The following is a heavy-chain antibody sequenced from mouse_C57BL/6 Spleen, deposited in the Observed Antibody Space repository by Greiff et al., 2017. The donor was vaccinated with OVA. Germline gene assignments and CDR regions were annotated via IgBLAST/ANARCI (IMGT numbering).Heavy chain of an antibody. J-gene: IGHJ3*01. CDR1: GYSFTDSY. CDR3: ADYYSNYVPFAY. V-gene: IGHV1-39*01. Sequence: VQLQQPGPELVKPGASVKISCKASGYSFTDSYLPLLTQRHGQSLSLIGLINPNYGTTSYNQKFKGKATLTVDQSSSTAYMQLNSLTSEDSAVYYCADYYSNYVPFAYWGQGTLVTVSA. CDR2: INPNYGTT. D-gene: IGHD2-5*01.